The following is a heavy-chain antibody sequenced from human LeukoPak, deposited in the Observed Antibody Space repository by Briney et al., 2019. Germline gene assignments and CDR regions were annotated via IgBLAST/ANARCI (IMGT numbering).Heavy chain of an antibody. D-gene: IGHD4-23*01. CDR3: ARDYGGSSPFDY. J-gene: IGHJ4*02. CDR2: ISSSGSTI. V-gene: IGHV3-48*03. Sequence: GGALKLSCAASGFPFSSYEMHWGRPAPGKGLEWVSYISSSGSTIYYADSVKGRFTISRDNAKNSLYLQMNSLRAEDTAVYYCARDYGGSSPFDYWGQGTLVTVSS. CDR1: GFPFSSYE.